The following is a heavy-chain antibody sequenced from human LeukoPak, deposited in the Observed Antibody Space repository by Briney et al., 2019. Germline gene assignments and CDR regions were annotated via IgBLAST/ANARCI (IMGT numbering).Heavy chain of an antibody. V-gene: IGHV3-74*01. Sequence: GGSLRLSCAASGFTFTSYWMHWVRQAPGKGLVWVSRIKSDESTRDYADFVKGRFTISRDNARNTVYLQINSLIAEDTAVYYCARGLRDRYGMDVWGQGTTVTVSS. CDR3: ARGLRDRYGMDV. CDR2: IKSDESTR. J-gene: IGHJ6*02. D-gene: IGHD5-12*01. CDR1: GFTFTSYW.